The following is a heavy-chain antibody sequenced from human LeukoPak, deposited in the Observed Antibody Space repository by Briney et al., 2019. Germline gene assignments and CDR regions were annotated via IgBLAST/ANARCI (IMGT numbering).Heavy chain of an antibody. CDR3: ARAFDRSNSPTGFDY. CDR2: IIPIFGTA. Sequence: ASVKVSCKTSGGTFSSYAISWVRQAPGQGLEWMGGIIPIFGTANYAQKFQGRVTITADKSTSTAYMELSSLRSEDTAVYYCARAFDRSNSPTGFDYWGQGTLVTVSS. V-gene: IGHV1-69*06. J-gene: IGHJ4*02. CDR1: GGTFSSYA. D-gene: IGHD2-8*02.